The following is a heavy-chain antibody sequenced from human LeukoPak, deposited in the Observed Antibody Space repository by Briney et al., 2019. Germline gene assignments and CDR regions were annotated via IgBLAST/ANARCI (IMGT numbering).Heavy chain of an antibody. Sequence: PSETLSLTCAVYGGSFSGYYWSWIRQPPGKGLEWIGEINHSGSTNYNPSLKSRVTISVDTSKNQFSLKLSSVTAADTAVYYCARGGSSGWYGTHYNYYGMDVWGQGTTVTVSS. V-gene: IGHV4-34*01. D-gene: IGHD6-19*01. CDR1: GGSFSGYY. CDR2: INHSGST. J-gene: IGHJ6*02. CDR3: ARGGSSGWYGTHYNYYGMDV.